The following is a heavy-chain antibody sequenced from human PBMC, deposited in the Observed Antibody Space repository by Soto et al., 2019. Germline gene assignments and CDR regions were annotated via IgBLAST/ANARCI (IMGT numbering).Heavy chain of an antibody. CDR2: ISSSGSTI. CDR1: TFTNYW. CDR3: ARFSSSWLNSYYFDY. V-gene: IGHV3-11*01. D-gene: IGHD6-13*01. J-gene: IGHJ4*02. Sequence: TFTNYWMHWIRQAPGKGLEWVSYISSSGSTIYYADSVKGRFTISRDNAKNSLYLQMNSLRAEDTAVYYCARFSSSWLNSYYFDYWGQGTLVTVSS.